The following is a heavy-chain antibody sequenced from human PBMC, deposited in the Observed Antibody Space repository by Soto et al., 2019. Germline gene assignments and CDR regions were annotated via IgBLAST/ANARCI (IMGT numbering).Heavy chain of an antibody. D-gene: IGHD1-26*01. J-gene: IGHJ5*01. CDR2: ISYDGRDK. CDR1: GFSLSDYG. V-gene: IGHV3-30*18. Sequence: PGGSLRLSCVASGFSLSDYGMHWVRQAPGKGLEWLAFISYDGRDKNYAESVQGRFDISRDNSKNTLFLEIYRLNTEDTALYYCAKVSVVGATADYNWFDSWGQGTLVTVSS. CDR3: AKVSVVGATADYNWFDS.